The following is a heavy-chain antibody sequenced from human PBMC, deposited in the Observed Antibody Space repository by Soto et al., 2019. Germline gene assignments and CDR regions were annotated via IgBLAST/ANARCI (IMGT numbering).Heavy chain of an antibody. D-gene: IGHD3-10*01. V-gene: IGHV4-38-2*01. Sequence: SETLSLTCSVSGYSISSGYYWGWIRQPPGKGLEWIGRIYHSGSTYYNPSLKSRVTISVDTSKNKFSLKLSSVTAADTAVYYCARVGGYGMDVWGQGTTVTVSS. CDR1: GYSISSGYY. CDR2: IYHSGST. J-gene: IGHJ6*02. CDR3: ARVGGYGMDV.